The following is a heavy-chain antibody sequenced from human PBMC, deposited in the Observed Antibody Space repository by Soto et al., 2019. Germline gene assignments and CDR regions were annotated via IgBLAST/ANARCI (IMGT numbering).Heavy chain of an antibody. CDR3: ARVSKPSNYYDSSGYYY. J-gene: IGHJ4*02. Sequence: QVQLVQSGAEVKKPGASVKVSCKASGYTFTSYGISWVRQAPGQGLEWMGWISAYNGNTNYAQKLQGRVTMTTDTSTSTGYMELRRLRSDDTAVYYCARVSKPSNYYDSSGYYYWGQGTLVTVSS. V-gene: IGHV1-18*01. CDR1: GYTFTSYG. CDR2: ISAYNGNT. D-gene: IGHD3-22*01.